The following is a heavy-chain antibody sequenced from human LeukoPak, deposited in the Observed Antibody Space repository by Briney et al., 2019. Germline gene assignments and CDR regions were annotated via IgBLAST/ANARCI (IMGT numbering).Heavy chain of an antibody. Sequence: GGSLRLSCAASGFTVSSNYMSWVRQAPGKGLEWVSVIYSGGSTYYADSVKGRFTISRDNSKNTLYLQMNSLRAEDTAVYYCARAGGLSITGTLDYWGQGTLVTVSS. D-gene: IGHD1-20*01. V-gene: IGHV3-66*01. CDR2: IYSGGST. CDR3: ARAGGLSITGTLDY. CDR1: GFTVSSNY. J-gene: IGHJ4*02.